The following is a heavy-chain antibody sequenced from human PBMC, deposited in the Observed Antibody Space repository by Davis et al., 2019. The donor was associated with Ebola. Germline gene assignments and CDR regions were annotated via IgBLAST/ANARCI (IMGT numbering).Heavy chain of an antibody. D-gene: IGHD6-13*01. CDR3: ARSWWIAAAGTAWFDP. V-gene: IGHV3-53*04. J-gene: IGHJ5*02. CDR1: VFTVSSNY. CDR2: IYSGGST. Sequence: GESLKISCAASVFTVSSNYMSWVRQAPGKGLEWVSVIYSGGSTYYADSVKGRFTISRHNSKNTLYLQMNSLRAEDTAVYYCARSWWIAAAGTAWFDPWGQGTLVTVSS.